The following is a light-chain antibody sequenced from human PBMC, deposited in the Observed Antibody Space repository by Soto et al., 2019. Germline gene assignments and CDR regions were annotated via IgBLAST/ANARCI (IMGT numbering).Light chain of an antibody. CDR3: QQYGSLIT. CDR2: GAS. CDR1: QTVSNNY. Sequence: EIVLTQSPGTLSLSPGERATLSCRASQTVSNNYLAWYHQNLGQAPRLLIYGASNRATGIPDRFSGSGSGTDFTLTISSLQSEDFAVYYCQQYGSLITFGQVRRLEIK. J-gene: IGKJ5*01. V-gene: IGKV3-20*01.